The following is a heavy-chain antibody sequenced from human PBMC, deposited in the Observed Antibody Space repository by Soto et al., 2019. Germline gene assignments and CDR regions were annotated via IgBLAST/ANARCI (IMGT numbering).Heavy chain of an antibody. CDR2: IWYDGSNK. V-gene: IGHV3-33*08. CDR3: ARGDCTGAYCYSWPFNYGVDV. D-gene: IGHD2-15*01. J-gene: IGHJ6*02. Sequence: QVQLVESGGGVVQPGGSLRLSCTTSGFTFNTYGMYWVRQAPGKGLEWVAIIWYDGSNKYYGDSVKGRFTISRDNSKNTVYLQMNSLRGEDTALYYCARGDCTGAYCYSWPFNYGVDVWGQGTTVTVSS. CDR1: GFTFNTYG.